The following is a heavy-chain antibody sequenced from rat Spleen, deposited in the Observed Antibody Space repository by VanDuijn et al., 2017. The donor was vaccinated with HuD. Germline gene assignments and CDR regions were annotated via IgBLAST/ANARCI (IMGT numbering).Heavy chain of an antibody. J-gene: IGHJ3*01. CDR1: GFTFSIHD. V-gene: IGHV5-20*01. CDR3: TTVLQGHGFAY. D-gene: IGHD1-1*01. Sequence: EVQLVESDGGLVQPGRSLKLSCAASGFTFSIHDMAWVRQAPTKGLEWIASISYEGDNTYYRDSVKGRFTISRDNAKRSLYLLIYSLRSEDTATYYCTTVLQGHGFAYWGQGTLVTVSS. CDR2: ISYEGDNT.